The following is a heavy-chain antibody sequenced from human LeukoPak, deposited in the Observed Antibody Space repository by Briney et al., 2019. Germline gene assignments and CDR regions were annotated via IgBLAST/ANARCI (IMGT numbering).Heavy chain of an antibody. V-gene: IGHV4-39*07. CDR2: IYYSGST. D-gene: IGHD3-10*01. CDR1: GGSISSSSYY. Sequence: PSETLSLTCTVSGGSISSSSYYWGWIRQPPGKGLEWIGSIYYSGSTYYNPSLKSRVTISVDTSKNQFSLKLSSVTAADTAVYYCARASYYYGSGSMDVWGQGTTVTVSS. J-gene: IGHJ6*02. CDR3: ARASYYYGSGSMDV.